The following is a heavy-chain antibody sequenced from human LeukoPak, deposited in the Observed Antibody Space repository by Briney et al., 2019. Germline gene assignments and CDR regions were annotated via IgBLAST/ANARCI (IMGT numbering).Heavy chain of an antibody. J-gene: IGHJ4*02. V-gene: IGHV3-23*01. D-gene: IGHD1-26*01. CDR2: ISGSGGST. CDR1: GFTFSSYA. CDR3: AKATKGGIYKYYFDY. Sequence: TGGSLRLSCAASGFTFSSYAMSWVRQAPGKGLEWVSAISGSGGSTYYADSVKGRFTISRDNSKNTLYLQMNSLRAEDTAIYYCAKATKGGIYKYYFDYWGQGTLVTVSS.